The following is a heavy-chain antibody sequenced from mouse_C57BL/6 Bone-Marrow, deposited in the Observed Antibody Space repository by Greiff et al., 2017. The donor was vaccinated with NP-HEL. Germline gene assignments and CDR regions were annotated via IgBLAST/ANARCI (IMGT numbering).Heavy chain of an antibody. CDR3: ARWELRSNY. V-gene: IGHV1-55*01. CDR2: IYPGSGST. D-gene: IGHD1-1*01. Sequence: QVQLQQSGAELVKPGASVKMSCKASGYTFTSYWITWVKQRPGQGLEWIGDIYPGSGSTNFNEKFKSKATLTVDTSSSTAYMQLSSLTSEDSAVYYCARWELRSNYWGQGTTLTVSS. CDR1: GYTFTSYW. J-gene: IGHJ2*01.